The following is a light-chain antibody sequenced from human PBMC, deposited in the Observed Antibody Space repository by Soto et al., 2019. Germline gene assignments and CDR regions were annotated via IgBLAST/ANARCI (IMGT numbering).Light chain of an antibody. J-gene: IGKJ1*01. CDR3: QQYGSLSWT. CDR1: QSVGSH. CDR2: GSS. V-gene: IGKV3-20*01. Sequence: ERVVAQSPCSLSVSTGDRAALSCRTSQSVGSHLAWYQQKPGQVPRLLIYGSSNRATGIPVRFSGSGSGTDFTLTISRLEPEDFAVYHCQQYGSLSWTFGQGTKVDIK.